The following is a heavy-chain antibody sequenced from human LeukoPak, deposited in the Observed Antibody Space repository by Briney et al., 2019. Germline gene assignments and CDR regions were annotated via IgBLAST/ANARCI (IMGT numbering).Heavy chain of an antibody. CDR3: ARRTIAAAGTYYYYYGMDV. CDR1: GYSFTSYW. Sequence: GESLKISCKGSGYSFTSYWIGWVRQMPGKGLGWMGIIYPGDSDTRYSPSFQGQVTISADKSISTAYLQWSSLKASDTAMYYCARRTIAAAGTYYYYYGMDVWGQGTTVTVSS. CDR2: IYPGDSDT. V-gene: IGHV5-51*01. D-gene: IGHD6-13*01. J-gene: IGHJ6*02.